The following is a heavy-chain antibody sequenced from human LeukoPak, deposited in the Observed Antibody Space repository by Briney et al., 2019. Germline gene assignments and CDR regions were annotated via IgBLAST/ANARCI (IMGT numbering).Heavy chain of an antibody. D-gene: IGHD6-6*01. CDR1: GNTFTSYW. Sequence: PGESLQISCKGSGNTFTSYWISWGRQLPGKGLEWMGRIDPSDSYTNYSPSFQGHVTISADKSISTAYLQWSSLRASDTAMYYCARRISSPSETESYYYGMAVWGQGTTVTVSS. V-gene: IGHV5-10-1*01. J-gene: IGHJ6*01. CDR3: ARRISSPSETESYYYGMAV. CDR2: IDPSDSYT.